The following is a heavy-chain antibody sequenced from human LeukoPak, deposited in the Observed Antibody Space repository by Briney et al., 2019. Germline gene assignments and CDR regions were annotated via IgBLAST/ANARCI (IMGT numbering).Heavy chain of an antibody. D-gene: IGHD2-8*01. Sequence: GGSLRLSCEASGFTFSSYRMTWVRQAPGKGLEWVSSIDTPTPNINYADSVRGRFTISRDNGRTSLSLQMTSLRAEDTAVYYCVRDFYCHNDACFDFWGQGTLVTVSS. CDR1: GFTFSSYR. CDR3: VRDFYCHNDACFDF. J-gene: IGHJ4*02. V-gene: IGHV3-21*01. CDR2: IDTPTPNI.